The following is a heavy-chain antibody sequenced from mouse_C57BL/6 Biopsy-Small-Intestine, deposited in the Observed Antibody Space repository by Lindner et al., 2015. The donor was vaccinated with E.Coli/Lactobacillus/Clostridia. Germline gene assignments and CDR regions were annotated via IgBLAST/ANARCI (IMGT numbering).Heavy chain of an antibody. CDR3: TRRSLDGYFFDY. CDR1: GFTFSDYG. V-gene: IGHV5-17*01. CDR2: ISSGSSTI. D-gene: IGHD2-3*01. J-gene: IGHJ2*01. Sequence: VQLQESGGGLVKPGGSLKLSCAASGFTFSDYGMHWVRQAPEKGLEWVAYISSGSSTIYYADTVKGRFTISRDNAKNTLFLQMTSLRSADTAMYYCTRRSLDGYFFDYWGQGTTLTVSS.